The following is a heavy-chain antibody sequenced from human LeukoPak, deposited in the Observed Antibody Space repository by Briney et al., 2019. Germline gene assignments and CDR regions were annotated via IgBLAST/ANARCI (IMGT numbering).Heavy chain of an antibody. CDR3: ASESAPDSSGYYYENY. CDR1: GFTFSTYW. CDR2: IKQDGSEK. Sequence: GGSLRLSCAASGFTFSTYWMNWVRQAPGKGLEWVANIKQDGSEKYYVDSVKGRFTLSRDSAKNSLYLQMNSLRAEDTAVYYCASESAPDSSGYYYENYWGQGTLVTVSS. J-gene: IGHJ4*02. V-gene: IGHV3-7*03. D-gene: IGHD3-22*01.